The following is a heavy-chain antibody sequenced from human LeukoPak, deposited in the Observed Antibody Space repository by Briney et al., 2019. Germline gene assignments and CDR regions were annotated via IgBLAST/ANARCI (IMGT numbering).Heavy chain of an antibody. CDR1: GNSINIYS. CDR2: IYHSGST. J-gene: IGHJ4*02. D-gene: IGHD5-18*01. CDR3: ARVPLGIGRYSYGSPPIDY. V-gene: IGHV4-38-2*02. Sequence: PSATPSLTCTVSGNSINIYSWNWIRQSPEKGLEWIGSIYHSGSTYYNPSLKSRVTISVDTSKNQFSLKLSSVTAADTAVYHCARVPLGIGRYSYGSPPIDYWGQGTLVTVSS.